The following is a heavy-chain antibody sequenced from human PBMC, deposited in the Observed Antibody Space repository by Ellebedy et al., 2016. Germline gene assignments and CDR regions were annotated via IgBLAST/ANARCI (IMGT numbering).Heavy chain of an antibody. V-gene: IGHV4-61*02. D-gene: IGHD6-6*01. CDR3: ARDLAARYYYYMDV. Sequence: SETLSLXXTVSGGSISSGSYYWSWIRQPAGKGLEWIGRIYTSGSTNYNPSLKSRVTISVDTSKNQFSLKLSSVTAADTAVYYCARDLAARYYYYMDVWGKGTTVTVSS. CDR2: IYTSGST. CDR1: GGSISSGSYY. J-gene: IGHJ6*03.